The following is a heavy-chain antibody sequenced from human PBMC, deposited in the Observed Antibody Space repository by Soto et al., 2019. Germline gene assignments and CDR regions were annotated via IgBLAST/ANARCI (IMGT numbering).Heavy chain of an antibody. CDR3: ARDHDEDFGYDLDYFDY. CDR2: INWNSVTF. D-gene: IGHD5-12*01. V-gene: IGHV3-9*01. Sequence: EVQLVESGGGLVQPGRSLGRSCAASGFTFDDYAMHWVRQAPGKGLEWVSGINWNSVTFDYADSVKGRFTISRDNAKNSLYLQMDSLRAEDTAFYFCARDHDEDFGYDLDYFDYWGQGTLVTVSS. J-gene: IGHJ4*02. CDR1: GFTFDDYA.